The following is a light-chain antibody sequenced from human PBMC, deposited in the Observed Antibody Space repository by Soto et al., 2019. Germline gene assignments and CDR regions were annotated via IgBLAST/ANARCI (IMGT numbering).Light chain of an antibody. J-gene: IGLJ1*01. CDR2: YNN. Sequence: QSVLTQPPSASETPGQTVSISCSGSNSNIASNTVNWYQHLPGTAPKLLIYYNNQRPSGVPDRFSGSKSGTSAPLAISGLQSEDESDYYCAAWDDTIKRYVFGNGTKVTVL. V-gene: IGLV1-44*01. CDR3: AAWDDTIKRYV. CDR1: NSNIASNT.